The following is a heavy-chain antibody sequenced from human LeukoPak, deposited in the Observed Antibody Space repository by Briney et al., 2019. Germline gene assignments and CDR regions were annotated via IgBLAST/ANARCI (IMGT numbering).Heavy chain of an antibody. J-gene: IGHJ4*02. D-gene: IGHD1-26*01. CDR3: VRRGGSYYVDFDY. Sequence: PSETLSLTCTVSGGSISSSSYYWGWIRQPPGKGLEWIGSIYYSGSTYYNPSLKSRVTISVDTSKNQFSLKLSSVTASDTAVYYCVRRGGSYYVDFDYWGQGTLVTVSS. CDR1: GGSISSSSYY. CDR2: IYYSGST. V-gene: IGHV4-39*01.